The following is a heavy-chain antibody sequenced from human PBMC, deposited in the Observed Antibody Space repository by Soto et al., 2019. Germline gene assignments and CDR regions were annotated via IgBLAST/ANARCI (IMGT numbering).Heavy chain of an antibody. CDR2: LFYSGRT. J-gene: IGHJ5*02. D-gene: IGHD2-8*02. CDR3: ARQVCTSAGCSTVKWFDP. Sequence: QLQLQESGPGLVKPSETLSLTCTVSGGSISSSTYYWGWIRQPPGSGLEWIGSLFYSGRTFYNPSLESRVTIFIDTSKNQVSLRLTSVTAADTAVYFCARQVCTSAGCSTVKWFDPWGQGTLVTVSS. CDR1: GGSISSSTYY. V-gene: IGHV4-39*01.